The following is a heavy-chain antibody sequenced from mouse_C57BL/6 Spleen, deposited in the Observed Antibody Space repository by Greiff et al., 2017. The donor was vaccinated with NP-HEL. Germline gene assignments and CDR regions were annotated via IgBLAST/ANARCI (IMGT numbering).Heavy chain of an antibody. J-gene: IGHJ4*01. Sequence: QVQLQQPGAELVKPGASVKLSCKASGYTFTSYWMHWVKQRPGQGLEWIGMIHPNSGSTNYNEKFKSKATLTVDKSSSTAYMQLSSLTSEDSAVYYCARCDGYYEAIDYWGQGTSVTVSS. CDR2: IHPNSGST. V-gene: IGHV1-64*01. D-gene: IGHD2-3*01. CDR1: GYTFTSYW. CDR3: ARCDGYYEAIDY.